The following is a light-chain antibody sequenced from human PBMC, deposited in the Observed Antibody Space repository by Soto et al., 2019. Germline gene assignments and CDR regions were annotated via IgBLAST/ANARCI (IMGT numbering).Light chain of an antibody. V-gene: IGKV1-16*01. CDR2: AAS. J-gene: IGKJ5*01. CDR1: QGISNF. Sequence: DIHMTQSPSSLSASVGYRFTITCRASQGISNFLAWFQQKPGKAPKSLIFAASSLHSGVPSRFRGSGSGTDCTLTISSLQPEDFGTYYCQHYNGYPQTFGQGTRLEIK. CDR3: QHYNGYPQT.